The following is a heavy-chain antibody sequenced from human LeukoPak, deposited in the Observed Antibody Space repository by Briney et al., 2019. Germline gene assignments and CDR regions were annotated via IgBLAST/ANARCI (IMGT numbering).Heavy chain of an antibody. Sequence: SETLSLTCAVSGDSISSGGYSWSWIRQPPGKGLEWIGYIYYSGSTYYNPSLKSRVTISVDGSKNQFSLKLNSVTAADTAVYYCARGFSHDAFDIWGQGTMVTVSS. CDR2: IYYSGST. D-gene: IGHD3-3*01. CDR1: GDSISSGGYS. CDR3: ARGFSHDAFDI. J-gene: IGHJ3*02. V-gene: IGHV4-30-2*01.